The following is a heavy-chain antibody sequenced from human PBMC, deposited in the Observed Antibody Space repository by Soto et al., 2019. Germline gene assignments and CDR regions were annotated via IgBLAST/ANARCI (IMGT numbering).Heavy chain of an antibody. V-gene: IGHV4-39*01. CDR2: IYYSGST. CDR1: GGSISSSSYY. D-gene: IGHD3-10*01. J-gene: IGHJ4*02. Sequence: PSETLSLTCTVSGGSISSSSYYWGWIRQPPGKGLEWIGSIYYSGSTYYNPSLKSRVTISVDTSKNQFSLKLSSVTAADTAVYYCARGGVQSFGELLDYWGQGTLVTVSS. CDR3: ARGGVQSFGELLDY.